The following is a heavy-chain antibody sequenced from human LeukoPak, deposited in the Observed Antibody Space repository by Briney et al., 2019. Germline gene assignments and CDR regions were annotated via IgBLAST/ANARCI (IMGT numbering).Heavy chain of an antibody. V-gene: IGHV4-38-2*01. CDR1: GYSISSGYY. D-gene: IGHD6-13*01. CDR3: ARAYHSSWYLNWFDP. CDR2: IYHNGNT. Sequence: PSETLSLTCAVSGYSISSGYYWSWIRQPPRKGLEWIGSIYHNGNTYYNPSLKSRVTISVDTSKNEFSLKLSSVTAADTAVYYCARAYHSSWYLNWFDPWGQGTLVTVSS. J-gene: IGHJ5*02.